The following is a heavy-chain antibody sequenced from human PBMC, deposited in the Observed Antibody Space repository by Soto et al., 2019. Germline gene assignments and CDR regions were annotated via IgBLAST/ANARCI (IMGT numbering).Heavy chain of an antibody. J-gene: IGHJ5*02. CDR3: ARLGIAAAGTPGP. D-gene: IGHD6-13*01. CDR2: IDPSDSYT. CDR1: GYSFTTYW. V-gene: IGHV5-10-1*01. Sequence: PGESLKISCKGSGYSFTTYWISWVRQMPGKGLEWMGRIDPSDSYTNYRPSFQGHVTISADKSISTAYLQWSSLKAADTAMYYCARLGIAAAGTPGPWGQGTLVTASS.